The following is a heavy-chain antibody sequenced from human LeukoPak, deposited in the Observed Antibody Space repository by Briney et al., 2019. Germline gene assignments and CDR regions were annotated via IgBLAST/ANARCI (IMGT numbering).Heavy chain of an antibody. J-gene: IGHJ4*02. V-gene: IGHV3-11*01. D-gene: IGHD6-19*01. Sequence: GGSLRLSCAASGFIFSDYHMSWIRQAPGKGLEWVSYISPGGDEVYFADSVKGRFTISRDNAKNSLFLQMSSLTAEDTAVYYCSGGRDIAVAGPGGYFDYWGQGSMVTLSS. CDR3: SGGRDIAVAGPGGYFDY. CDR1: GFIFSDYH. CDR2: ISPGGDEV.